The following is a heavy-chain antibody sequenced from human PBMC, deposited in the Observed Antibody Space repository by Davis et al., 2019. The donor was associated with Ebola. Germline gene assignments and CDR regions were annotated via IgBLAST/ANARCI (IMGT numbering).Heavy chain of an antibody. Sequence: SETLSLTCTVSGGSISSYYWSWIRQPPGKGLEWIGEINHSGSTNYNPSLKSRVTISVDTSKNQFSLKLSSVTAADTAVYYCARGGRSSDIVVVVAADNWFDPWGQGTLVTVSS. CDR2: INHSGST. CDR3: ARGGRSSDIVVVVAADNWFDP. J-gene: IGHJ5*02. D-gene: IGHD2-15*01. CDR1: GGSISSYY. V-gene: IGHV4-34*01.